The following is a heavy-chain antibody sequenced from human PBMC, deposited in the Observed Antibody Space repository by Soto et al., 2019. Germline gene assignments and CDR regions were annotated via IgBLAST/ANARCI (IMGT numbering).Heavy chain of an antibody. V-gene: IGHV4-39*01. CDR3: ARHRWGSGSYSGLLDF. CDR2: VHYSGSA. J-gene: IGHJ4*02. CDR1: GGSIITSSYF. D-gene: IGHD3-10*01. Sequence: SETLSLTCCVSGGSIITSSYFWGWIRQPPGKGLEWVGAVHYSGSANYRSSLQSRVTISVDTSQNQFSLRLRSVTAADTAVYYCARHRWGSGSYSGLLDFWGQGALVTVSS.